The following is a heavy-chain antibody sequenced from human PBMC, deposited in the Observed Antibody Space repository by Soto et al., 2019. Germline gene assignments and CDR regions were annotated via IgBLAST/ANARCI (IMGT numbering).Heavy chain of an antibody. D-gene: IGHD3-10*01. CDR3: ARGPYYYGSGSLDL. CDR2: IWYDGSNK. J-gene: IGHJ4*02. CDR1: GFTFSSYG. Sequence: GGSLRLSCAASGFTFSSYGMHWVRQAPGKGLEWVAVIWYDGSNKYYADSVKGRFTISRDNSKNTLYLQMNSLRAEDTAVYYCARGPYYYGSGSLDLWGQGTLVTVSS. V-gene: IGHV3-33*01.